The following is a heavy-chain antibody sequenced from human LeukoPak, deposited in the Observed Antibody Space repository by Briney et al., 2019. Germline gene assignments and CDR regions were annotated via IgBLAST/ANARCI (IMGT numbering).Heavy chain of an antibody. V-gene: IGHV3-7*01. CDR3: AKDLRYYDFWSGLADY. D-gene: IGHD3-3*01. J-gene: IGHJ4*02. Sequence: GGSLRLSCEVSGSTFRNYWMSWIRQVPGKGLEWLACIKRDGSERHYVDSVRGRFTVSTDSAKNSLFLQMNSLRAEDTAVYYCAKDLRYYDFWSGLADYWGQGTLVTVSS. CDR2: IKRDGSER. CDR1: GSTFRNYW.